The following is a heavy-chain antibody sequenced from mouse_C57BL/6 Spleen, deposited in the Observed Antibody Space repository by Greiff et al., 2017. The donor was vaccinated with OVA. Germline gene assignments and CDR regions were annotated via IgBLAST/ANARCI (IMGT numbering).Heavy chain of an antibody. D-gene: IGHD2-5*01. CDR2: IDPSDSYT. V-gene: IGHV1-69*01. CDR1: GYTFTSYW. CDR3: ARWNSNYFDY. J-gene: IGHJ2*01. Sequence: QVHVKQPGAELVMPGASVKLSCKASGYTFTSYWMHWVKQRPGQGLEWIGEIDPSDSYTNYNQKFKGKSTLTVDKSSSTAYMQLSSLTSEDSAVYYCARWNSNYFDYWGQGTTLTVSS.